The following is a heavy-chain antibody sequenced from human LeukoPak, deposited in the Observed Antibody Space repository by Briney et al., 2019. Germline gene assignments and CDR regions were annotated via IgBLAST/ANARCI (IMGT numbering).Heavy chain of an antibody. Sequence: SETLSLTCTVSGGSISSGSYYWSWIRQPAGKGLEWIGRIYTSGSTNYNPSLKSRVTISVDTSKNQFSLKLSSVTAADTAVYYCARTGDYDSSGSFDYWGQGTLVTVSS. CDR1: GGSISSGSYY. CDR3: ARTGDYDSSGSFDY. D-gene: IGHD3-22*01. CDR2: IYTSGST. J-gene: IGHJ4*02. V-gene: IGHV4-61*02.